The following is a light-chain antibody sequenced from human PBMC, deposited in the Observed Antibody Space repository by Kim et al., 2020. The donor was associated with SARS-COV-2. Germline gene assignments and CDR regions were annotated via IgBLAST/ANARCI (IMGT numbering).Light chain of an antibody. V-gene: IGLV2-14*04. CDR3: SSYTSINTLL. CDR2: DVT. J-gene: IGLJ2*01. Sequence: GQSITLSCTGTSNDVGGYNFVSWYQGHPGKAPKLMIYDVTKRPSGVSDRFSGSKSGNTASLTISGLQTEDEADYYCSSYTSINTLLFGGGTQLTVL. CDR1: SNDVGGYNF.